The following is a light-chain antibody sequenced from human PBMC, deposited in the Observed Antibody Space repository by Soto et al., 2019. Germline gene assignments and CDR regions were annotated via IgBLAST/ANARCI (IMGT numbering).Light chain of an antibody. J-gene: IGKJ1*01. CDR1: QSVSTY. CDR2: DAS. Sequence: EIVLTQSPATLSLSPGERATLSCRASQSVSTYLAWYQQRPGQPPRLLIYDASSRATGIPARFSGSGSGTDFTLTISSLETEDVATYYCQNYDSVPPTFGQGTTVEIK. CDR3: QNYDSVPPT. V-gene: IGKV3-11*01.